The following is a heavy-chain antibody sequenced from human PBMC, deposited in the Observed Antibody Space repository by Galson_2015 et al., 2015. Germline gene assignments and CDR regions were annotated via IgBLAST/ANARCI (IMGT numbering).Heavy chain of an antibody. CDR3: ARSSSHNWPDP. J-gene: IGHJ5*02. V-gene: IGHV3-7*01. D-gene: IGHD5/OR15-5a*01. CDR2: IKEDGSNK. CDR1: GFTFSSYW. Sequence: SLRLSCAASGFTFSSYWMSWVRQAPGKGLEWVANIKEDGSNKYYVDSVKGRFAISRDNAQDLLYLQMNSLRADDTAMYYCARSSSHNWPDPWGQGTLVTVSS.